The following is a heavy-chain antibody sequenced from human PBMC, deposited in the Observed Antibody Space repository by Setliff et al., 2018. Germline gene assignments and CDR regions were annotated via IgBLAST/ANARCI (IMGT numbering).Heavy chain of an antibody. D-gene: IGHD3-10*01. Sequence: GGSLRLSCAASGFTFSDYYMSWIRQAPGKGLEWVSYISSSSSYTTYADSVKGRFTISRDNAKNSLYLQMTSLRAEDTAVYYCARDSVTMVRGVIRSYYYYMDVWGKGTTVTVSS. V-gene: IGHV3-11*05. CDR2: ISSSSSYT. CDR1: GFTFSDYY. J-gene: IGHJ6*03. CDR3: ARDSVTMVRGVIRSYYYYMDV.